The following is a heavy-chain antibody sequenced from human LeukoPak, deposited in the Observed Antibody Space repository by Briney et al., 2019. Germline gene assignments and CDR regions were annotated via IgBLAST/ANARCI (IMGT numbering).Heavy chain of an antibody. CDR2: IYYSGST. Sequence: SETLSLTCTVSGGSISSSSYYWGWIRQPPGKGLEWIGSIYYSGSTYYNPSLKSRVTISVDTPENQFSLKLSSVTAADTAVYYCARQGGVWFGETYAFDIWGQGTMVTVSS. J-gene: IGHJ3*02. CDR1: GGSISSSSYY. CDR3: ARQGGVWFGETYAFDI. V-gene: IGHV4-39*01. D-gene: IGHD3-10*01.